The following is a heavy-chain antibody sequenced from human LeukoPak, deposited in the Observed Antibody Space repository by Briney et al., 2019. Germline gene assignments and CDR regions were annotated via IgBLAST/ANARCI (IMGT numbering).Heavy chain of an antibody. CDR1: GFTFSSYG. CDR2: ISYDGSNK. CDR3: AKDRASSGYFEDAFDI. J-gene: IGHJ3*02. V-gene: IGHV3-30*18. D-gene: IGHD3-22*01. Sequence: GRSLRLSCAASGFTFSSYGMHWVRQAPGKGLEWVAVISYDGSNKYYADSVKGRFTISRDNSKNTLYLQMNSLRAEDTAVYYCAKDRASSGYFEDAFDIWGQGTMVTVSS.